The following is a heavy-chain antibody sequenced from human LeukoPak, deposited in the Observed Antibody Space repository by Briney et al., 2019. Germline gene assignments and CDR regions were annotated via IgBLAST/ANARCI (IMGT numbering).Heavy chain of an antibody. Sequence: SETLSLTCTVSGGSISSYYWSWIRQPPGKGLEWIGYIYYSGSTNYNPSLKSRVTISVDTSKNQFSLKLSSVTAADTAVYYCARGGGYSSGWYGDFDYWGQGTLVSVSS. J-gene: IGHJ4*02. CDR1: GGSISSYY. CDR3: ARGGGYSSGWYGDFDY. V-gene: IGHV4-59*01. D-gene: IGHD6-19*01. CDR2: IYYSGST.